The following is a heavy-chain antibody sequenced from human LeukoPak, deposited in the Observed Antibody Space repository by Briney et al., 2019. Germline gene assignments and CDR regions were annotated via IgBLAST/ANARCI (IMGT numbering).Heavy chain of an antibody. CDR2: ITGSSDTT. CDR1: GGSISSYY. Sequence: PSETLSLTCTVSGGSISSYYWSWVRQAPGKGLEWVSSITGSSDTTYYPDSVKGRFTISRDNSKNTLYLQMNSLRAEDTAVYYCAKGQAMVSYWGQGTLVTVSS. D-gene: IGHD5-18*01. V-gene: IGHV3-23*01. CDR3: AKGQAMVSY. J-gene: IGHJ4*02.